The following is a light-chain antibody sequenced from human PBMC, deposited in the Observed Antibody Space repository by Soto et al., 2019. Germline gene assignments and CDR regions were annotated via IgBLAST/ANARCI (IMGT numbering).Light chain of an antibody. Sequence: LMTQSPPTLSLSPGERATLSCRASQTIYTNLAWYQQKTGQPPRLLIYGASTRATGIPARFSGSGSGTEFTLTISSLQSEDFAVYYCQQYGSSLSYTFGQGTKLEIK. CDR1: QTIYTN. V-gene: IGKV3-15*01. CDR2: GAS. J-gene: IGKJ2*01. CDR3: QQYGSSLSYT.